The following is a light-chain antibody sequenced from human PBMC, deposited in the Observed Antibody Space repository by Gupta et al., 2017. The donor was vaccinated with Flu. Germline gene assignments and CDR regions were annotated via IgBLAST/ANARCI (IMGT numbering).Light chain of an antibody. Sequence: DIQMTQSPASLCASVGDTVTITCQTSRIINNYLSWYQQKPGKAPELLIYAASTLQSGVPSRFRGSGSGTEFRLTISRLQPEDFATYFGQQSYSYYTFGQGTKLEI. CDR1: RIINNY. V-gene: IGKV1-39*01. CDR3: QQSYSYYT. J-gene: IGKJ2*01. CDR2: AAS.